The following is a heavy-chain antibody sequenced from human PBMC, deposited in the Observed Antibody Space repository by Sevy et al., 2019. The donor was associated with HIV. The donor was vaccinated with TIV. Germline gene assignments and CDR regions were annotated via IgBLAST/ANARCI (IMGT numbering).Heavy chain of an antibody. D-gene: IGHD2-8*01. CDR3: AREGCTKPHDY. CDR1: GFTFSKYS. J-gene: IGHJ4*02. V-gene: IGHV3-23*01. CDR2: LSFGCGEI. Sequence: GGSLRLSCAASGFTFSKYSMSWVRQPPGKGLEWVSTLSFGCGEIDYADSVKGRFTISRDNSKSSVYLQMNNLRPEDTAVYFCAREGCTKPHDYWGQGTLVTVSS.